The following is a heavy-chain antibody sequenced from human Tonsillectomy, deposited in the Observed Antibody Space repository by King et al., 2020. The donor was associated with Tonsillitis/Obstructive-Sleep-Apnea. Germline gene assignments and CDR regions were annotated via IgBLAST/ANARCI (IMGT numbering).Heavy chain of an antibody. CDR1: GFTFSSYA. Sequence: VQLVESGGGLVQPGGSLRLSCAASGFTFSSYAMSWVRQAPGKGLEWVSAISGSGGGTYYADSVMGRFTISRDNSKTTLYLQMNSLRAEDTAVYYCANEGGYCSGGSCGSDYFDYWGQGTLVTVSS. CDR2: ISGSGGGT. CDR3: ANEGGYCSGGSCGSDYFDY. J-gene: IGHJ4*02. V-gene: IGHV3-23*04. D-gene: IGHD2-15*01.